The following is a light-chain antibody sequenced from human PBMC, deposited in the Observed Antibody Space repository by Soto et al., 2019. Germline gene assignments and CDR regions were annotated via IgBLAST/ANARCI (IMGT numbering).Light chain of an antibody. CDR2: DTS. J-gene: IGKJ2*01. V-gene: IGKV1-33*01. CDR3: QQYDKLVS. Sequence: DIQMTQSPASLSASVGDRVTITCQASQDISNYLNWYQQKAGKAPKLLIYDTSELHTGVPSRFSGSGYGTEVTFTISSLQPEDIATYYCQQYDKLVSFGQGTKLEIK. CDR1: QDISNY.